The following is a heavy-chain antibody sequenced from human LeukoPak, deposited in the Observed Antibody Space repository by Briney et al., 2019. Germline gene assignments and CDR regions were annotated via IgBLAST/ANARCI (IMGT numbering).Heavy chain of an antibody. J-gene: IGHJ6*03. V-gene: IGHV1-18*01. CDR1: GYTFTSYG. D-gene: IGHD3-9*01. CDR3: ARAVRRGLRYFDWLLYSGYYYYYYYMDV. CDR2: ISGSNGNT. Sequence: ASVKVSCKASGYTFTSYGISWVRQAPGQGLEWMGWISGSNGNTNYAQKLQGRVTMTTDTSTSTAYMELSSLRSEDTAVYYCARAVRRGLRYFDWLLYSGYYYYYYYMDVWGKGTTVTISS.